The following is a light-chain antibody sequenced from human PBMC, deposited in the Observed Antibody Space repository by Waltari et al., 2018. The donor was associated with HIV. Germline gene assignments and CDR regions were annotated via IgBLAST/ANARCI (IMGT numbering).Light chain of an antibody. CDR1: QSVSSSY. Sequence: ERVLTPSPGTLSLSTGERATLSCRDSQSVSSSYLAWYQQKPCQAPRLLIYGASSRATGIPDRFSGSGSGTDFTLTISRLEPEDFAVYYCQQYGSSPWTFGQGTKVEIK. CDR3: QQYGSSPWT. V-gene: IGKV3-20*01. CDR2: GAS. J-gene: IGKJ1*01.